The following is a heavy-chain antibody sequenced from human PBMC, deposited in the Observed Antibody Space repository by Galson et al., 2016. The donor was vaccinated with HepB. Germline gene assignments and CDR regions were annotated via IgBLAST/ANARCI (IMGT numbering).Heavy chain of an antibody. CDR1: GFTFNNFW. V-gene: IGHV3-7*01. J-gene: IGHJ4*02. Sequence: SLRLSCAASGFTFNNFWITWVRQAPGKGLEWLAKIKQDGSEKYYADSVKGRFTISRDNAKNSVYLEMNNLRVEDTALYYCARGAVGGYFGELSDYWGLGTLVTVSS. CDR2: IKQDGSEK. D-gene: IGHD3-10*01. CDR3: ARGAVGGYFGELSDY.